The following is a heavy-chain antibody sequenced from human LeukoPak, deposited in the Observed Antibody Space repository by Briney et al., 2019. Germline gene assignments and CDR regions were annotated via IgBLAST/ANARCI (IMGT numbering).Heavy chain of an antibody. CDR3: AKDLPGPTVVVAASNY. D-gene: IGHD2-15*01. V-gene: IGHV3-23*01. CDR1: GFTFSSNA. CDR2: ISGSGGRT. J-gene: IGHJ4*02. Sequence: GGSLRLSCAASGFTFSSNAMSWVRQAPGKGLEWVSAISGSGGRTYYADSVKGRFTISRDNSKNTLYLQMNSLRAEDTAVFYCAKDLPGPTVVVAASNYWGQGTLVTVSS.